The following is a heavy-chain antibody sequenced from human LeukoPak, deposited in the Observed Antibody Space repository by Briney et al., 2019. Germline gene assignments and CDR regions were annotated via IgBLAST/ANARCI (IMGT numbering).Heavy chain of an antibody. CDR3: ARSPVTMIGKYYFDY. CDR1: GYTFTGYY. V-gene: IGHV1-2*02. D-gene: IGHD3-22*01. CDR2: INPNSGGT. J-gene: IGHJ4*02. Sequence: ASVKVSCKASGYTFTGYYMHWVRQAPGQGLEWMGWINPNSGGTIYAQKFQGRVTMTRDTSISTAYMELSRLRSDDTAVYYCARSPVTMIGKYYFDYWGRGTLVTVSS.